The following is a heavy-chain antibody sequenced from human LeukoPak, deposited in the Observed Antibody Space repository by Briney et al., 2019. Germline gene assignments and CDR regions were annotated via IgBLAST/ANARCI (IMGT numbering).Heavy chain of an antibody. J-gene: IGHJ5*02. Sequence: GGSLRLSCAASGFTFSSYSLNWVRQAPGKGLEWLSYISSSGSNIYYADSIEGRFTISRDNAKNSLYLQMNSLRDEDTAVYYCARTAFDWSQVGGNWFDPWGQGTLVTVSS. D-gene: IGHD3-9*01. CDR1: GFTFSSYS. CDR3: ARTAFDWSQVGGNWFDP. V-gene: IGHV3-48*02. CDR2: ISSSGSNI.